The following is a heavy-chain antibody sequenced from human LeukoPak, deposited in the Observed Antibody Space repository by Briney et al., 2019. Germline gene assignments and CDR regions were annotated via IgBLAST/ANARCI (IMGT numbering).Heavy chain of an antibody. V-gene: IGHV3-9*01. CDR3: AKAVAAAGYYYYGMDV. CDR2: ISWNSGSI. Sequence: GRSLRLSCAASGFTFDDYAMHWVRQAPGKGLEWVSGISWNSGSIGYADSVKGRFTISRDNAKNSLYLQMNSLRAEDTALYYCAKAVAAAGYYYYGMDVWGQGTTVTVSS. D-gene: IGHD6-13*01. CDR1: GFTFDDYA. J-gene: IGHJ6*02.